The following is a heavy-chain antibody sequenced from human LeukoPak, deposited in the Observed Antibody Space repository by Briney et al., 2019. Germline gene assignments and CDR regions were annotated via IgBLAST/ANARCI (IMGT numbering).Heavy chain of an antibody. CDR2: ISGSGDST. D-gene: IGHD1-26*01. J-gene: IGHJ4*02. V-gene: IGHV3-23*01. Sequence: GGSLRLSCAASGFTFSSYAMSWVRQAPGKGLEWVSAISGSGDSTHYADSVKGRFTISRDNSKNTLYLHMNSLRAEDTALYYCAKMRRWELPRFDYWGQGTLVPVSS. CDR1: GFTFSSYA. CDR3: AKMRRWELPRFDY.